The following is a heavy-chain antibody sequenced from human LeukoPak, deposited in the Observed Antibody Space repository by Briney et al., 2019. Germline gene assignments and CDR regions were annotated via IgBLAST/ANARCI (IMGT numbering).Heavy chain of an antibody. CDR3: ARDSHDERYSSPSSPFDY. J-gene: IGHJ4*02. Sequence: SETLSLTCTVSGGSISGSSYYWGWIRQPPGKGLEWIGSIYYSGSTYYNPSLKSRVTISVDTSKNQFSLKLSSVTAADTAVYYCARDSHDERYSSPSSPFDYWGQGTLVTVSS. D-gene: IGHD6-13*01. CDR1: GGSISGSSYY. V-gene: IGHV4-39*07. CDR2: IYYSGST.